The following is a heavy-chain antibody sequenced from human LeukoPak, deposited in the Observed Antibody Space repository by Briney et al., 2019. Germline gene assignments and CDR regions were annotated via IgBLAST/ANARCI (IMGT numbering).Heavy chain of an antibody. V-gene: IGHV3-30-3*01. CDR1: GFTFSSYA. CDR2: ISYDGSNK. D-gene: IGHD6-19*01. Sequence: GGSLRLSCAASGFTFSSYAMHWVRQAPGKGLEGGAVISYDGSNKYYADSVKGRFTISRDNSKNTLYLQMNSLRAEDTAVYYCAREGEQWLALDYWGQGTLVTVSS. CDR3: AREGEQWLALDY. J-gene: IGHJ4*02.